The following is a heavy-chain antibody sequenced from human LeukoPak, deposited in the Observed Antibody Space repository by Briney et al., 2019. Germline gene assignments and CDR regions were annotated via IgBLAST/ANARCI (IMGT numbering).Heavy chain of an antibody. V-gene: IGHV1-2*02. Sequence: GASVKVSCKSSLYTFTGYYMHGVRQAPGQGREGMGWINPNSGGTNYAQKFQGRVTMTRDTSISTAYMELSRLRSDDTAVYYCARVPEQWLPFDYWGQGTLVTVSS. D-gene: IGHD6-19*01. CDR1: LYTFTGYY. CDR2: INPNSGGT. J-gene: IGHJ4*02. CDR3: ARVPEQWLPFDY.